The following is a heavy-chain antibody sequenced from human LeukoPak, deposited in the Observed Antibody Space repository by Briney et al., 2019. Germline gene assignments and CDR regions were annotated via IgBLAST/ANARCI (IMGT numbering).Heavy chain of an antibody. Sequence: GGSLRLSCAASGVTFSSYGMHWVRQAPGKGLEWVAFIRYDGSNKYYADSVKGRFTISRDNSKNTLYLQMNSLRAEDTVMYYCAKDYVGGYYYYMDVWGKGTTVTVSS. J-gene: IGHJ6*03. CDR1: GVTFSSYG. CDR2: IRYDGSNK. V-gene: IGHV3-30*02. D-gene: IGHD3-16*01. CDR3: AKDYVGGYYYYMDV.